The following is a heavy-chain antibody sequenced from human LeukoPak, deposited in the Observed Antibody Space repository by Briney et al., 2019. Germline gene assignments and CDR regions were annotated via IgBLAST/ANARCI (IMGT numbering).Heavy chain of an antibody. Sequence: GGSLRLSCAASGFTFSSYGMHWVRQAPGKGLEWVAVISYDGSNKYYADSVKGRFTISRDNSKNTLYLQVNTLRAEDTAVYYCAKDPDYYGSGSYYSDYWGQGTLVTVSS. V-gene: IGHV3-30*18. CDR3: AKDPDYYGSGSYYSDY. J-gene: IGHJ4*02. D-gene: IGHD3-10*01. CDR2: ISYDGSNK. CDR1: GFTFSSYG.